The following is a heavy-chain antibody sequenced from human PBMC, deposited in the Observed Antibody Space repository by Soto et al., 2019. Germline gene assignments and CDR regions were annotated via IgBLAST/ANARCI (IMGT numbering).Heavy chain of an antibody. CDR2: ISYDGSNK. D-gene: IGHD1-26*01. J-gene: IGHJ4*02. V-gene: IGHV3-30*18. CDR3: AKDRSGSKDY. Sequence: GGSLRLSCAASGFTFSSYGMHWVRQAPGKGLEWVAVISYDGSNKYYADSVKGRFTISRDNSKNTLYLQMNSLRAEDTAVYYCAKDRSGSKDYWGQGTLVTVSS. CDR1: GFTFSSYG.